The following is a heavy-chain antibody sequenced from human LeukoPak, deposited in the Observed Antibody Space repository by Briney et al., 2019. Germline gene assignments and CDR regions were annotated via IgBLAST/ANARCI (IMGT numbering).Heavy chain of an antibody. CDR1: GYTFTSYA. J-gene: IGHJ5*02. D-gene: IGHD3-22*01. Sequence: ASVKVSCKTSGYTFTSYAMNWVRQAPGQGLEWMGWINTNTGNPTYAQGFTGRFVFSLDTSVSTAYLQISSLKAEDTAVYYCARPLTYYYDSSGYHWGQGTLVTVSS. CDR3: ARPLTYYYDSSGYH. CDR2: INTNTGNP. V-gene: IGHV7-4-1*02.